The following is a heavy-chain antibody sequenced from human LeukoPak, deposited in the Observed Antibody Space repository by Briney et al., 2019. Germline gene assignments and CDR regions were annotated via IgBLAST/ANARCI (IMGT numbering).Heavy chain of an antibody. CDR1: GGSIRSSYYY. CDR2: IYDSGST. CDR3: ARGPPAKPGTGYYYGMDV. D-gene: IGHD2-2*01. V-gene: IGHV4-39*01. Sequence: PSETLSLTCTVSGGSIRSSYYYWGWIRQPPGKGLEWIGSIYDSGSTYYNPSLKSRVTISVDTSKNQFSLKLSSVTAADTAVYYCARGPPAKPGTGYYYGMDVWGQGTTVTVSS. J-gene: IGHJ6*02.